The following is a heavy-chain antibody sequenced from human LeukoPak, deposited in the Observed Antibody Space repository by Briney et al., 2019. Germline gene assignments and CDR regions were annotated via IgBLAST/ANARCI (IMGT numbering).Heavy chain of an antibody. J-gene: IGHJ5*02. D-gene: IGHD6-13*01. CDR2: INPSGGST. CDR1: GYTFTSYY. V-gene: IGHV1-46*01. Sequence: ASVKVSCKASGYTFTSYYMHWVRQAPGQGLEWMGIINPSGGSTSYAQKFQGRVTMTRDTSTSTVYMELSSLRSEDTAVYYCAREPPRAAAGMAWFDPWGQGTLVTVSS. CDR3: AREPPRAAAGMAWFDP.